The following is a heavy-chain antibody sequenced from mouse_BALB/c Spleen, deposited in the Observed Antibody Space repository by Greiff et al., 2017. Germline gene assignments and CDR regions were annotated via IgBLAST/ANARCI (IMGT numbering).Heavy chain of an antibody. CDR3: PLVNYGAMDY. CDR2: IYPYNGDT. J-gene: IGHJ4*01. V-gene: IGHV1-37*01. CDR1: GYSFTGYF. Sequence: VQLQQSGPELVKPGASVKISCKASGYSFTGYFMNWVKQSHGKRLEWIGRIYPYNGDTFYNPKFKGKATLTADKSSSTAHMELLSLTSEDSAVYYCPLVNYGAMDYWGQGTSVTVSS. D-gene: IGHD1-1*01.